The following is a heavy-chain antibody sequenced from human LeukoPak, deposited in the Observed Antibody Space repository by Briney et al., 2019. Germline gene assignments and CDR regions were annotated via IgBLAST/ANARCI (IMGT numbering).Heavy chain of an antibody. J-gene: IGHJ6*04. Sequence: GASVKVSCKASGYTFTSYGISWVRQAHGQGLEWMGWISAYNGNTNYAQKLQGRVTMTTDTSTSTAYMELRSLRSDDTAVYYCARDREPYYYGSGSLSLGMDVWGKGTTVTVSS. V-gene: IGHV1-18*04. CDR1: GYTFTSYG. CDR2: ISAYNGNT. D-gene: IGHD3-10*01. CDR3: ARDREPYYYGSGSLSLGMDV.